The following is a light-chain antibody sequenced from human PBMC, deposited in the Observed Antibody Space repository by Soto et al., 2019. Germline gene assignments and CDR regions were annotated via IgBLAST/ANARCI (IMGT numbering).Light chain of an antibody. CDR1: QSINSW. CDR3: QQYDSYPWT. V-gene: IGKV1-5*03. Sequence: DIQMTQSPSTLSASVGDRVTITCRASQSINSWLAWYQQKPGKAPKLLIYKASSLESRVPSRFSGSGSGTDFTLTISSLQPDDFAAYYCQQYDSYPWTFGQGTKVEIK. CDR2: KAS. J-gene: IGKJ1*01.